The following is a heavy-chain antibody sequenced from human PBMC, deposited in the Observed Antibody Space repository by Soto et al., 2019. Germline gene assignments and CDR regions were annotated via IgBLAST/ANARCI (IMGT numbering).Heavy chain of an antibody. CDR3: AQYMTMVTRDAFDF. J-gene: IGHJ3*01. D-gene: IGHD4-17*01. V-gene: IGHV2-5*02. CDR2: IYWDDDK. Sequence: QITLKESGPTLVKPTQTLTLTCALSGISLSTSGVGVGWFRQPPGKALEWLALIYWDDDKRYSPSLKSRLTITKDTSKNQVVVMMTNMDPVDTATYYCAQYMTMVTRDAFDFWGQGTMVTVSS. CDR1: GISLSTSGVG.